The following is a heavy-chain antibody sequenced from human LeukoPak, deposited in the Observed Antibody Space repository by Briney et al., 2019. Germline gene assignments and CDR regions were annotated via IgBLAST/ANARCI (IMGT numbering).Heavy chain of an antibody. CDR1: GYTFTSYA. CDR3: AREAHMTTVTSGYYYGMDV. CDR2: INAGNGNT. J-gene: IGHJ6*04. V-gene: IGHV1-3*01. Sequence: ASVKVSCKASGYTFTSYAMHWVRQAPGQRLEWMGWINAGNGNTKYSQKFQGRVTITRDTSASTAYMELSSLRSEDTAVYYCAREAHMTTVTSGYYYGMDVWGKGTTVTVSS. D-gene: IGHD4-17*01.